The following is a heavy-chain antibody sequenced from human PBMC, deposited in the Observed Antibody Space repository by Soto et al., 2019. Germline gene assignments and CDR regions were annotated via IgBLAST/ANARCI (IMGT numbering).Heavy chain of an antibody. CDR2: LWYDGSNK. D-gene: IGHD2-15*01. Sequence: QVQLVESGGGVVQPGRSLRLSCAASGFTFSSYGMHWVRQAPGKGLEWVAVLWYDGSNKYYADSVKGRFTISRDNSKNTLYLQMNSLRAEDTAVYYCARDQCSGGSGYSVFVYWGQGTLVTVSA. CDR1: GFTFSSYG. CDR3: ARDQCSGGSGYSVFVY. V-gene: IGHV3-33*01. J-gene: IGHJ4*02.